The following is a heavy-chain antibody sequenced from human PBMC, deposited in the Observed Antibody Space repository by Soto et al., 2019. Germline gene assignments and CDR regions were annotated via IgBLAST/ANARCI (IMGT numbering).Heavy chain of an antibody. CDR2: IYYSGST. D-gene: IGHD3-22*01. J-gene: IGHJ4*02. V-gene: IGHV4-31*03. CDR3: ARGGFDSSGYNADY. Sequence: QVQLQESGPGLVKPSQTLSLTCTVSGGSISSGGYYWSWIRQHPGKGLEWIGYIYYSGSTYYNPSLKSRVTISVDTSKNQFSLKLSTVTAADTAVYYCARGGFDSSGYNADYWGQGTLVTVSS. CDR1: GGSISSGGYY.